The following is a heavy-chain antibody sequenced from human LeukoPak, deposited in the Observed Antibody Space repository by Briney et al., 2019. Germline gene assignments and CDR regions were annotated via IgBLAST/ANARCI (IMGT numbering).Heavy chain of an antibody. CDR1: GFTFSSYW. CDR3: ARVRILTDAFDI. D-gene: IGHD3-9*01. J-gene: IGHJ3*02. CDR2: INSDGSDT. Sequence: PGGSLRLSCAASGFTFSSYWMHWVRQAPGKGLVWVSRINSDGSDTSYADSVKGRFTISRDNSKNTLYLQMNSLRAEDTAVYYCARVRILTDAFDIWGQGTMVTVSS. V-gene: IGHV3-74*01.